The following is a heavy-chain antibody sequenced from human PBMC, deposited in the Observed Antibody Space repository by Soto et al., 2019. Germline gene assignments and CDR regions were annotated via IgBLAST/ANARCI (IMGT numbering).Heavy chain of an antibody. CDR3: ARLNNDSGSTYFDS. Sequence: SETLSLTCTASGGTISSYYWSWIRQPPGKGLEWIGYIYYSGSTNYNPSLKSRVTISVDTSKNQFSLKLNSMTAADTAVYYCARLNNDSGSTYFDSWGQGTVVTVSS. J-gene: IGHJ4*02. V-gene: IGHV4-59*08. CDR1: GGTISSYY. D-gene: IGHD3-10*01. CDR2: IYYSGST.